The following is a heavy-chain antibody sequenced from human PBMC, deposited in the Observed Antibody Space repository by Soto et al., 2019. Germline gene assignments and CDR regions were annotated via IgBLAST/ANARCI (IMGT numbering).Heavy chain of an antibody. V-gene: IGHV3-23*01. CDR2: ISGSGGSR. J-gene: IGHJ6*02. CDR3: AKGRRAARYYYGMDV. CDR1: GFTFSSYA. D-gene: IGHD6-13*01. Sequence: PGGSLRLSCAASGFTFSSYAMSWVRQVPGKGLEWVSAISGSGGSRYYADSVKGRFTISRDNSKNTLYLQMNSLRAEDTAVYYCAKGRRAARYYYGMDVWGQGTTVTVSS.